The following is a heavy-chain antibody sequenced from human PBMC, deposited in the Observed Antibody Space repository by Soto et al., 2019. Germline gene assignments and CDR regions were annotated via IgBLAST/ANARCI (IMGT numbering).Heavy chain of an antibody. Sequence: QVQLVQSGAEVKKPGSSVKVSCKASGGTFSSYAISWVRQAPGQGLAWMGGIIPIVGTANYAQKFQGRVTITADESTSTAYMELSSLRSEDMAVYYCAVGPSGSYYNRVDYWGQGTLVTVSS. CDR2: IIPIVGTA. V-gene: IGHV1-69*01. CDR3: AVGPSGSYYNRVDY. J-gene: IGHJ4*02. CDR1: GGTFSSYA. D-gene: IGHD1-26*01.